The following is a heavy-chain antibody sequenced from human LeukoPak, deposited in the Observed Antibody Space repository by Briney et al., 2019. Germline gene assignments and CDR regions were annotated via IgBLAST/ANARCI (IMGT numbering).Heavy chain of an antibody. D-gene: IGHD4-17*01. Sequence: GGSLRLSCAASGFTFSDYYMSWIRQAPGKGLEWVSYISSSGSTIYYADSVKGRFTISRDNAKNSLYLQMNSLRAEDTAVYYCAKDRATVTTMGFDYWGQGTLVTVSS. CDR2: ISSSGSTI. CDR1: GFTFSDYY. J-gene: IGHJ4*02. V-gene: IGHV3-11*04. CDR3: AKDRATVTTMGFDY.